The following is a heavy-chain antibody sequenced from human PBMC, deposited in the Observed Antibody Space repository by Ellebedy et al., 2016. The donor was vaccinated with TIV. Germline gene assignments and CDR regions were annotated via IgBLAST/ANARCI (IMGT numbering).Heavy chain of an antibody. CDR2: ISGRGSDT. CDR1: GFTFSNYA. CDR3: AKREHSDSTTFSPLFAS. J-gene: IGHJ4*02. D-gene: IGHD2/OR15-2a*01. Sequence: GESLKISCAASGFTFSNYAMNWVRQAPGKGLEWGSGISGRGSDTYYAEYVKGRFTISQENSKRTLYVQMNSLRVEDKAIYYSAKREHSDSTTFSPLFASWGLGTLVIVSS. V-gene: IGHV3-23*01.